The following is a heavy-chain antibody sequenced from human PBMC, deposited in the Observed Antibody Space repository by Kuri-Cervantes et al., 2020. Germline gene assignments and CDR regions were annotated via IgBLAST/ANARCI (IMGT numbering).Heavy chain of an antibody. CDR3: AKGFTPAMIRGAFDI. V-gene: IGHV3-21*04. Sequence: GESLKISCAASGFTFSSYSMNWVRQAPGKGLEWVSSISSSSSYIYYADSVKGRFTISRDNAKNSLYLQMNSLRAEDTALYYCAKGFTPAMIRGAFDIWGQGTMVTVSS. J-gene: IGHJ3*02. CDR1: GFTFSSYS. D-gene: IGHD2-2*01. CDR2: ISSSSSYI.